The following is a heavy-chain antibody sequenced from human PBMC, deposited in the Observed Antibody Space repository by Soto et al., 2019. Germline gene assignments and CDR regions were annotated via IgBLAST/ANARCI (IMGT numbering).Heavy chain of an antibody. D-gene: IGHD3-22*01. CDR1: GGTFSSYA. Sequence: SVKVSCKASGGTFSSYAISWVLQAPGQGLEWMGGIIPIFGTANYAQKFQGRVTITADESTSTAYMELSSLRSEDTAVYYCARDLRYYYDSSGYYFHHWGQGTLVTVSS. V-gene: IGHV1-69*13. CDR3: ARDLRYYYDSSGYYFHH. CDR2: IIPIFGTA. J-gene: IGHJ1*01.